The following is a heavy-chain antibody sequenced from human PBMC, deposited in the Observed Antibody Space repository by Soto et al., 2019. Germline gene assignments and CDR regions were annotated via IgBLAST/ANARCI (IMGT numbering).Heavy chain of an antibody. CDR1: GFTFSSSA. CDR3: AKDYYDSSGHYRFDY. CDR2: IWNDGSNE. Sequence: QVQLVESGGGVVQPGRSLRLSCAASGFTFSSSAMHWVRQAPGKGLEWVAVIWNDGSNEYYADSVKGRFTICRDNPKNTLYLQMNSLRAEDTAVYYCAKDYYDSSGHYRFDYWGQGTLVTVSS. D-gene: IGHD3-22*01. J-gene: IGHJ4*02. V-gene: IGHV3-33*06.